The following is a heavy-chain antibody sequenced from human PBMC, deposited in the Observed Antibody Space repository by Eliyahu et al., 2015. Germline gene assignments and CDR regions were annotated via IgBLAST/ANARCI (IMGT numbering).Heavy chain of an antibody. J-gene: IGHJ4*02. CDR1: GFTFSSYG. V-gene: IGHV3-33*01. D-gene: IGHD1-14*01. Sequence: QVQLVESGXGVVQPGRSXXLXYAASGFTFSSYGMPXXRQAXGEGLEWVAVIWYDGSYENYADSVKGRFTISRDNTKNTLYLQMNSLRAEDTALYYCARDSPADYWGQGTLVTVSS. CDR3: ARDSPADY. CDR2: IWYDGSYE.